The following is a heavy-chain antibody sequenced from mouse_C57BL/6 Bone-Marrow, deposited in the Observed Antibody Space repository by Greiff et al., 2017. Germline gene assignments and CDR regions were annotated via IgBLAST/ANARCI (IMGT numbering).Heavy chain of an antibody. J-gene: IGHJ3*01. CDR2: ISYDGSN. D-gene: IGHD2-5*01. V-gene: IGHV3-6*01. Sequence: EVKLVESGPGLVKPSQSLSLTCSVTGYSITSGYYWNWIRQFPGNKLEWMGYISYDGSNNYNPSLKNRISITRDTSKNQFFLKLNSVTTEDTATYYCARGRDSNYCFAYWGQGTLVTVSA. CDR1: GYSITSGYY. CDR3: ARGRDSNYCFAY.